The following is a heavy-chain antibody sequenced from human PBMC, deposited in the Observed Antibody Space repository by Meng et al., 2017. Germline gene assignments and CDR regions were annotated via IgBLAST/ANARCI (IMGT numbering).Heavy chain of an antibody. V-gene: IGHV4-38-2*02. Sequence: GSLRLSCTVSGYSISSGYYWGWIRQPPGKVLEWIGSIYHSGSTYYNPSLKSRVTISVDTSKNQFSLKLSSVAAADTAVYYCASGYGDYSLFDYWGQGTLVTVSS. CDR2: IYHSGST. CDR1: GYSISSGYY. CDR3: ASGYGDYSLFDY. D-gene: IGHD4-17*01. J-gene: IGHJ4*02.